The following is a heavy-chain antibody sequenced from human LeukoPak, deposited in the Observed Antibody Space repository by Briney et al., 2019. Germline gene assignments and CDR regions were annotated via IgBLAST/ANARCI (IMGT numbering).Heavy chain of an antibody. CDR2: INAGNGNT. J-gene: IGHJ3*02. CDR1: GYTFTSYA. D-gene: IGHD1-26*01. V-gene: IGHV1-3*01. Sequence: ASVKVSCKASGYTFTSYAMHWVRQAPGQRLEWMGWINAGNGNTKYSQKFQGRVTITRDTSASTAYMELSSLRSENTAVYYCASGNSGSPTLDAFDIWGQGTMVTVSS. CDR3: ASGNSGSPTLDAFDI.